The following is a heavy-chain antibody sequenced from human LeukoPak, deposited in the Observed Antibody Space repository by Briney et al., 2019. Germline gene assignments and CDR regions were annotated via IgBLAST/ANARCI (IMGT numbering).Heavy chain of an antibody. D-gene: IGHD3-10*01. CDR2: IHNTGGS. V-gene: IGHV4-59*01. Sequence: LSETLSLTCTVSGASINTYYWNWIRQPPGKGLEWIGYIHNTGGSNSNPSLKSRVTLSLDTSRNQFSLRLTSVTAADTAVYYCARGPTNWFGELLGNWFDPWGQGGLVTVSS. CDR1: GASINTYY. J-gene: IGHJ5*02. CDR3: ARGPTNWFGELLGNWFDP.